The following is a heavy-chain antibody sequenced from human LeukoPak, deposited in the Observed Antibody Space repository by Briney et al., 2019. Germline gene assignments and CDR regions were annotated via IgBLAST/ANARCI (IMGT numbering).Heavy chain of an antibody. CDR1: GGSISGYY. D-gene: IGHD6-13*01. CDR3: ARVAAAVCFNY. Sequence: SQTLSLTCTVSGGSISGYYWSWIRQPPGEGLEWGGYIYNSGYTNYNPSLKSRVTMSVDTSKSQFSLKLSSVTAADTAAYYCARVAAAVCFNYWGQGTLVTVSS. J-gene: IGHJ4*02. V-gene: IGHV4-59*12. CDR2: IYNSGYT.